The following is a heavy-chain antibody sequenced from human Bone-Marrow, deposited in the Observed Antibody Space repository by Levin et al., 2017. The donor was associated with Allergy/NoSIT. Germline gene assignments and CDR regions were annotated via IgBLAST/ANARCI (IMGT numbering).Heavy chain of an antibody. D-gene: IGHD2-21*01. CDR3: AKGPIEVAGRVLDF. CDR1: GFIFGDFG. J-gene: IGHJ4*02. CDR2: SWYDGSKN. Sequence: LPGGSLRLSCVGSGFIFGDFGLHWVRQRPGKGLEWVAISWYDGSKNYYVDSVRGRFTISRDDSKNMVFLQMDSLTVEDTAVYYCAKGPIEVAGRVLDFWGQGTLVTVSS. V-gene: IGHV3-33*03.